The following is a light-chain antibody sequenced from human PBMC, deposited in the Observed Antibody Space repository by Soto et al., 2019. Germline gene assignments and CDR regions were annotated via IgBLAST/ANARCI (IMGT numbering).Light chain of an antibody. Sequence: DIQMTQSPSTLSGSVGDRVTITCRASQTISSWLAWYRQKPGKAPKLLIYKASTLQTGVPSRFSGSGSGTDFSLTISSLHPEDVATYYCQQVDSYPRTFGQGTKVEIK. CDR1: QTISSW. V-gene: IGKV1-5*03. J-gene: IGKJ1*01. CDR2: KAS. CDR3: QQVDSYPRT.